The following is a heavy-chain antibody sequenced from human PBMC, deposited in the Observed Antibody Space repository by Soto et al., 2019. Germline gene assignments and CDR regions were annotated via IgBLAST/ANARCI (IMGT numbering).Heavy chain of an antibody. V-gene: IGHV1-18*01. J-gene: IGHJ3*02. Sequence: QVQLVQSGAEVKKPGASVKVSCKASGYTFTSYGITWVRQAPGQGLEWMGGISAYNGNTNYAQKLQGRVTMTTDTSMSAGYMEGRSLRSDDTAVYYCARNQSSGWYFDAFDIWGQGTMVTVSS. CDR2: ISAYNGNT. CDR3: ARNQSSGWYFDAFDI. D-gene: IGHD6-19*01. CDR1: GYTFTSYG.